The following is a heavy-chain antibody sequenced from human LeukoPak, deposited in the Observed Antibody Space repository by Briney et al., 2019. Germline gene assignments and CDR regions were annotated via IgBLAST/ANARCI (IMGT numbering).Heavy chain of an antibody. CDR2: TYYRSKWYN. CDR1: GDSVSSNSAA. J-gene: IGHJ4*02. V-gene: IGHV6-1*01. D-gene: IGHD6-19*01. Sequence: SQTLSLTCAISGDSVSSNSAAWNWIRQSPSRGLEWLGRTYYRSKWYNDYAVSVKSRITINPDTSKNQFSLQLNSVTPEDTAVYYCARGTAVAPKLVYYFDYWGQGTLVTVSS. CDR3: ARGTAVAPKLVYYFDY.